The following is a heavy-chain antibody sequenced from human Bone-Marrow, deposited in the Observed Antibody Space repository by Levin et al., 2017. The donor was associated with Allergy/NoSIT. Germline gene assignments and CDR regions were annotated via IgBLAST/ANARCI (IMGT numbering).Heavy chain of an antibody. D-gene: IGHD3-10*01. J-gene: IGHJ4*01. CDR3: AKGRYSGSGAIRNSFDY. V-gene: IGHV3-23*01. Sequence: GGSLRLSCATSGFTFSNYVLSWVRQAPGRGLEFVSLITGSGDATFYADSVKGRFTISRDNSRNTLFLQMNSLRAEDTAVYSCAKGRYSGSGAIRNSFDYWGHGTLVTVSS. CDR1: GFTFSNYV. CDR2: ITGSGDAT.